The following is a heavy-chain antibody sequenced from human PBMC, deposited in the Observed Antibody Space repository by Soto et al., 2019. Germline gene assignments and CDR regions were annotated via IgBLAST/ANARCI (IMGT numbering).Heavy chain of an antibody. CDR2: ISYDGSNK. D-gene: IGHD3-22*01. Sequence: GGSLRLSCAASGFTFSSYGMHWVRQAPGKGLEWVAVISYDGSNKYYADSVKGRFTISRDNSKNTLYLQMNSLRAEDTALYYCARDHYYDSSGYYSNYFDYWDQGTPVTV. J-gene: IGHJ4*02. CDR1: GFTFSSYG. CDR3: ARDHYYDSSGYYSNYFDY. V-gene: IGHV3-30*03.